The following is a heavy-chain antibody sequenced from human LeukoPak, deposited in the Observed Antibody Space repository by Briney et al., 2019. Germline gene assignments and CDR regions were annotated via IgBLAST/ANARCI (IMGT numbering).Heavy chain of an antibody. V-gene: IGHV1-69*04. CDR2: IIPILGIA. CDR3: ARVNSSSWYVYGMDV. Sequence: SVKASCKASGGTFSSYAISWVRQAPGQGLEWMGRIIPILGIANYAQKFQGRVTITADKSTSTAYMELSSLRSEDTAVYYCARVNSSSWYVYGMDVWGQGTTVTVSS. J-gene: IGHJ6*02. CDR1: GGTFSSYA. D-gene: IGHD6-13*01.